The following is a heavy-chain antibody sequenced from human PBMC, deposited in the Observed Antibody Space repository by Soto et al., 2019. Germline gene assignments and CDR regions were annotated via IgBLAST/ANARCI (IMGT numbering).Heavy chain of an antibody. CDR3: ARDGCSGGSCRHQNYYYYGMDV. V-gene: IGHV1-69*01. D-gene: IGHD2-15*01. CDR1: GGTFSSYA. CDR2: IIPIFGTA. J-gene: IGHJ6*02. Sequence: QVQLVQSGAEVKKPGSSVKVSCKASGGTFSSYAISWVRQAPGQGLEWMGGIIPIFGTANYAQKFQGRVTITADESTITAYMELSSLRSEDTAVYYCARDGCSGGSCRHQNYYYYGMDVWGQGTTVTVSS.